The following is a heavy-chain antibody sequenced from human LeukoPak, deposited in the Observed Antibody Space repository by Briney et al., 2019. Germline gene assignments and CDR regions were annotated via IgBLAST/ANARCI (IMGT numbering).Heavy chain of an antibody. CDR2: ISGSGSDI. J-gene: IGHJ4*01. CDR3: STDPRLLMY. Sequence: GGSLRLSCVVSGFSISDSYMTWIRQTPGKGLEWLAYISGSGSDIYFADSLKGRFTISRDNAKNSLYLQMNSLRPEDTALYYCSTDPRLLMYWGHGTLVTVSS. CDR1: GFSISDSY. V-gene: IGHV3-11*01. D-gene: IGHD2-8*01.